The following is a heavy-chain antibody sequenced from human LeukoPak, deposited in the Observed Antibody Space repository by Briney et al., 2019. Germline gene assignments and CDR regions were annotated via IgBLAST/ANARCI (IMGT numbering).Heavy chain of an antibody. V-gene: IGHV3-49*03. D-gene: IGHD4-11*01. Sequence: GGSLRLSCAASGFTFGDYAMSWFHQAPGKGLEWVCFIRSRTYVETREYAASVRGRFTISREDSKSIAYLQMNSLKTEDTAVYFCARGQTTLSYWGQGTRVTVSS. CDR1: GFTFGDYA. CDR3: ARGQTTLSY. J-gene: IGHJ4*02. CDR2: IRSRTYVETR.